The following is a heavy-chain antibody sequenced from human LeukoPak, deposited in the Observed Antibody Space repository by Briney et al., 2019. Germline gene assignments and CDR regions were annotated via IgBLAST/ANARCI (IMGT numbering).Heavy chain of an antibody. J-gene: IGHJ4*02. Sequence: GGSLRLSCAASGFTFSSYAMSWVRQAPGKGLEWVSAISGSGGSTYYADSVKGRFTISRDNSKNTLYLEMNRLRSEDTAAYYCAKDILNWEFDYWGQGTLVTVSS. D-gene: IGHD7-27*01. CDR1: GFTFSSYA. V-gene: IGHV3-23*01. CDR3: AKDILNWEFDY. CDR2: ISGSGGST.